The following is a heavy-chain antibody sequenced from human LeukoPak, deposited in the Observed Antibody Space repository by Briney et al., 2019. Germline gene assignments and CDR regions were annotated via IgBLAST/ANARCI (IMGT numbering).Heavy chain of an antibody. J-gene: IGHJ4*02. CDR3: AKDIEAAAGYFDY. CDR1: GFTLYDYA. Sequence: PGRSLRLSCAASGFTLYDYAMHGVRQAPGKGLEWVSGISWNSGSIGYADSVKGRFTISRDNAKNSLYLQMNSLRAEDTALYYCAKDIEAAAGYFDYWGQGTLVTVSS. CDR2: ISWNSGSI. D-gene: IGHD6-13*01. V-gene: IGHV3-9*01.